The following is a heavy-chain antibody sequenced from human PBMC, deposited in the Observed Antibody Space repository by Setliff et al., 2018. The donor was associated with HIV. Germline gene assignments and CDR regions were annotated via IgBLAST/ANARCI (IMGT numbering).Heavy chain of an antibody. Sequence: ASVKVSCKASGYTFTSYGISWVRQAPGQGLEWMGYINAGDDNTRYSQKFQGRVTITRDTSANTAYMELSSLRSEDTAVYYCASVLRYYGSGSYPFGYWGQGTLVTVSS. V-gene: IGHV1-3*01. D-gene: IGHD3-10*01. CDR3: ASVLRYYGSGSYPFGY. J-gene: IGHJ4*02. CDR2: INAGDDNT. CDR1: GYTFTSYG.